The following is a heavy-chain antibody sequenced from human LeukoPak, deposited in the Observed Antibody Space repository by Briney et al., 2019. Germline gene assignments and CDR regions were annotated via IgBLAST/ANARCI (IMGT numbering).Heavy chain of an antibody. CDR1: GFTFNNHQ. CDR2: ISSSGNSI. D-gene: IGHD4-17*01. V-gene: IGHV3-48*03. Sequence: GGSLRPSCAASGFTFNNHQMNWVRQAPGKGLEWISYISSSGNSIHYADSVKGRFTISRDNAASSLYLQMNNLRAEDTAHYYCAREDDYGDLIDYWGQGTLVTVSS. J-gene: IGHJ4*02. CDR3: AREDDYGDLIDY.